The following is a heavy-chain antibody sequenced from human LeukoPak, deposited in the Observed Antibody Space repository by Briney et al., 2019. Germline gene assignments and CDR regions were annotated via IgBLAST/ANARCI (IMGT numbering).Heavy chain of an antibody. Sequence: PSETLSLTCAVYGGSFSGYYWSWIRQPPGKGLEWIGEINHSGSTNYNPSLKSRVTISVDTSKNQFSLKLSSVTAADTAVYYCAREAAYCGGDCYSYYYYYMDVWGKGTTVTVSS. V-gene: IGHV4-34*01. CDR1: GGSFSGYY. D-gene: IGHD2-21*01. CDR2: INHSGST. CDR3: AREAAYCGGDCYSYYYYYMDV. J-gene: IGHJ6*03.